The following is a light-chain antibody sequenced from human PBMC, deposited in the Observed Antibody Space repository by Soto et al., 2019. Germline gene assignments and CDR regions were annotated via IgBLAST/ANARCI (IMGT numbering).Light chain of an antibody. CDR2: GNT. V-gene: IGLV1-40*01. J-gene: IGLJ3*02. CDR3: PSWDSSLSGVV. CDR1: SSNIGTGYD. Sequence: QSVLTQPPSVSGAPGQRVTISCTGSSSNIGTGYDVHWYQQLPGTAPKLLIYGNTNRPSGVPDRFSGSKSGYSASLTITGLQADDEADYYCPSWDSSLSGVVFGGGTQLTVL.